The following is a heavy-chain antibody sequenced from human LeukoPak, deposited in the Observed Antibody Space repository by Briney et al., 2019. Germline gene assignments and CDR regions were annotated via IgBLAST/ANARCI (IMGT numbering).Heavy chain of an antibody. CDR2: IYPGDSDT. D-gene: IGHD6-13*01. Sequence: GESLKISCKGSGYSFTSCWIGWVRRMPGKGLEWMGIIYPGDSDTRYSPSFQGQVTISADRSISTAYLQWSSLKASDTAMYYCARPNTYSSSWYSLNYWGQGTLVTVSS. V-gene: IGHV5-51*01. CDR1: GYSFTSCW. J-gene: IGHJ4*02. CDR3: ARPNTYSSSWYSLNY.